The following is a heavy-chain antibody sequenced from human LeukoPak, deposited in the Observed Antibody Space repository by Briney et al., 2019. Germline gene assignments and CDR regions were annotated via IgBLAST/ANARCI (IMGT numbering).Heavy chain of an antibody. CDR3: ASGGSSGYYSFDY. Sequence: AGGSLRLSCAASGFTVSSNYMSWLRQAPGKGLEWVSVIYSGGSTYYADSVKGRFTISRHNSKNTLYLQMNSLRAEDTAVYYCASGGSSGYYSFDYWGQGTLVTVSS. V-gene: IGHV3-53*04. J-gene: IGHJ4*02. CDR2: IYSGGST. D-gene: IGHD3-22*01. CDR1: GFTVSSNY.